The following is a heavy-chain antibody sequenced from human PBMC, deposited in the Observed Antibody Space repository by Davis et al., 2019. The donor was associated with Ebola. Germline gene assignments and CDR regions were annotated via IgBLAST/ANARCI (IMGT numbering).Heavy chain of an antibody. V-gene: IGHV3-23*01. CDR3: EKEWPTVTTGYFDL. CDR2: ISGGGGST. Sequence: GESLKISCAASGFTFSSYAMSWFRQAPGKGLEWVSAISGGGGSTYYADSVRGRFTISRDNFKNTLYLQMNSLRGEDTAVYYCEKEWPTVTTGYFDLWGRGTLVTVSS. CDR1: GFTFSSYA. J-gene: IGHJ2*01. D-gene: IGHD4-17*01.